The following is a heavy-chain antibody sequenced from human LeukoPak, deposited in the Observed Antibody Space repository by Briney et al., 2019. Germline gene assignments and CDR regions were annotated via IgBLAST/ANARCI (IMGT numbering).Heavy chain of an antibody. J-gene: IGHJ4*02. CDR2: ISSSSSYT. Sequence: PGGSLRLSCAASGFTLSDYYMSWIRQAPGKGLEWVSYISSSSSYTNYADAVKGRFTISRDNAKNSLYLQMNSLRAEDTAVYYCAREYGDSVYWGQGTLVTVSS. D-gene: IGHD4-17*01. V-gene: IGHV3-11*06. CDR3: AREYGDSVY. CDR1: GFTLSDYY.